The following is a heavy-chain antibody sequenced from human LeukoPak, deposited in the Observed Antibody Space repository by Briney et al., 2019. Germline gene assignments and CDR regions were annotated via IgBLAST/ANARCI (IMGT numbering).Heavy chain of an antibody. CDR1: GGTFSSYA. CDR3: AKAVGYSSSWYLGQIRGYYFDY. V-gene: IGHV1-69*06. D-gene: IGHD6-13*01. J-gene: IGHJ4*02. Sequence: GASVKVSCKASGGTFSSYAISWVRQAPGQGLEWMGGIIPIFGTANYAQKFQGRVTITADKSTSTAYMELSSLRAEDTAVYYCAKAVGYSSSWYLGQIRGYYFDYWGQGTLVTVSS. CDR2: IIPIFGTA.